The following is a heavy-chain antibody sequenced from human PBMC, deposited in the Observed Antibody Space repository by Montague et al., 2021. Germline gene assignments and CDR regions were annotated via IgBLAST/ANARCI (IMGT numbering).Heavy chain of an antibody. V-gene: IGHV4-39*07. Sequence: SETLSLTCTVSGASITSNIYYWDWIRQSPGKGLEWIGSIYYSGSSFYQPSLKSRITMAVDTSKNQFSLKLSSVTAADTAIYYCARVFSSWYVGWFDPWGQGALVTVSS. CDR3: ARVFSSWYVGWFDP. J-gene: IGHJ5*02. CDR2: IYYSGSS. CDR1: GASITSNIYY. D-gene: IGHD6-13*01.